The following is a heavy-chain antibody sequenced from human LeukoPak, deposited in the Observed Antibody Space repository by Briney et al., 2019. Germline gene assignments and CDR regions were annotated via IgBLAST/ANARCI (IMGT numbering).Heavy chain of an antibody. CDR1: GFTFSNYV. V-gene: IGHV3-30*04. CDR3: AELGITMIGGV. Sequence: GGSLRLSCAASGFTFSNYVMHWVRQAPGKGLEWVAFISYDGSNKYYADSVKGRFTISRDNAKNSLYLQMNSLRAEDTAVYYCAELGITMIGGVWGKGTTVTISS. D-gene: IGHD3-10*02. J-gene: IGHJ6*04. CDR2: ISYDGSNK.